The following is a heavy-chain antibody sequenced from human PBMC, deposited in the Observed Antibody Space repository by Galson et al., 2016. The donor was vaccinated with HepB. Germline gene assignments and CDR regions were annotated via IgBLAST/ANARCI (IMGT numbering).Heavy chain of an antibody. CDR3: ARESRWLRMRAFDY. D-gene: IGHD5-12*01. J-gene: IGHJ4*02. CDR1: GGSFSGYY. CDR2: INHSGSA. V-gene: IGHV4-34*01. Sequence: ETLSLTCAVYGGSFSGYYWSWIRQSPGKGLEWIGEINHSGSAKYNPSLESRVTFSVDTSKNQFSLKLNSVTAADTAVYYCARESRWLRMRAFDYWGQGTPVTVSS.